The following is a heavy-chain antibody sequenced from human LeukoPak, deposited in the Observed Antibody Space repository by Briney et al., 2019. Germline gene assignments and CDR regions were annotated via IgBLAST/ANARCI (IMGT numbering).Heavy chain of an antibody. CDR3: AREVPYDSSRYYQPFDY. CDR2: ISAYNGNT. J-gene: IGHJ4*02. CDR1: GYIFTSYG. Sequence: ASVKVSCKASGYIFTSYGISWVRQAPGQGLEWMGWISAYNGNTNYAQKLQGRVTMTTDTSTGTAYMELRSLRSDDTAVYYCAREVPYDSSRYYQPFDYWGQGTLVTVSS. V-gene: IGHV1-18*01. D-gene: IGHD3-22*01.